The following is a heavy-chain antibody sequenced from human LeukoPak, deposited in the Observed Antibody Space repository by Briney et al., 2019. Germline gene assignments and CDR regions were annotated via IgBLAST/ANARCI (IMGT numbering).Heavy chain of an antibody. Sequence: GGSLRLSCAASGNYWMHWVRQAPGKGLVWVSHINSDGSWTSYADSVKGRFTISRDNAKNSLYLQMNSLRAEDTAVYYCARGGPSSFYYDILTGYDYYYGMDVWGQGTTVTVSS. CDR2: INSDGSWT. V-gene: IGHV3-74*01. J-gene: IGHJ6*02. D-gene: IGHD3-9*01. CDR1: GNYW. CDR3: ARGGPSSFYYDILTGYDYYYGMDV.